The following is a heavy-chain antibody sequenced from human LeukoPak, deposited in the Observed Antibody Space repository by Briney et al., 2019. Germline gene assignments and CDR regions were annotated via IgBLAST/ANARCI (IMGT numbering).Heavy chain of an antibody. D-gene: IGHD2-2*02. CDR1: GFTFSSYC. Sequence: GGSLRLSCAASGFTFSSYCMHWVRQAPGKGVEWVGFIRYDGSNKYYADSVKGRFTISRDNSTNTLYLQMNSLRAEDTAVYYCAKSNVPAAIGRLYYYHYMAVWGKGTTVTVSS. CDR2: IRYDGSNK. V-gene: IGHV3-30*02. J-gene: IGHJ6*03. CDR3: AKSNVPAAIGRLYYYHYMAV.